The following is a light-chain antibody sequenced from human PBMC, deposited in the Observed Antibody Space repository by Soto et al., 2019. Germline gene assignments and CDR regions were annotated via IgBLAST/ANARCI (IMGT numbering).Light chain of an antibody. Sequence: QAVVTQPPSASGTPGQRVTISCSGSSSKIGSNYVYWYQQIPGTDPKLLIYRNNQRPSGVPDRFSGSKSGTSASLAISGLRSEDEADYYCAAWDDSLSAPWVFGGGTKLTVL. V-gene: IGLV1-47*01. CDR1: SSKIGSNY. J-gene: IGLJ3*02. CDR3: AAWDDSLSAPWV. CDR2: RNN.